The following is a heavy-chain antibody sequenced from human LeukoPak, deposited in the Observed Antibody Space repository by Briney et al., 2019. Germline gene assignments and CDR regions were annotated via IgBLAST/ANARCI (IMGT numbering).Heavy chain of an antibody. CDR1: GFSFSTYA. J-gene: IGHJ3*02. CDR2: ISGKGIST. Sequence: GGSLRLSCAASGFSFSTYAMNWVRQAPGKGLEWVSVISGKGISTYYADSVKGRFTISRDDSKNMLYLHMNSLGAEDTALYYCAKDRRDAFLGDAFDIWGQGTMVTVSS. V-gene: IGHV3-23*01. CDR3: AKDRRDAFLGDAFDI. D-gene: IGHD5-24*01.